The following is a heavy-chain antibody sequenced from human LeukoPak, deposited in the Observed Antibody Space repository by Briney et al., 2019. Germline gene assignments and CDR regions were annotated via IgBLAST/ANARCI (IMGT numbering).Heavy chain of an antibody. J-gene: IGHJ6*03. D-gene: IGHD6-25*01. CDR3: AKGVEQRYYYYYMDV. V-gene: IGHV3-30*02. CDR1: GFTFSSYG. Sequence: GGSLRLTCAASGFTFSSYGMHWVRQAPRKGLEGVAFIRYDGSNKYYADSVKGRFTISRDNSKNTLYLQMNSLRAEDTAVYYCAKGVEQRYYYYYMDVWGKGTTVTVSS. CDR2: IRYDGSNK.